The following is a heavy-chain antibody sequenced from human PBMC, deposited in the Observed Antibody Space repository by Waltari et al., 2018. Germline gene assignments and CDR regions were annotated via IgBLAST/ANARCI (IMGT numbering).Heavy chain of an antibody. V-gene: IGHV4-34*01. CDR3: AGGRYCSGGSCSNRRLYYFDY. J-gene: IGHJ4*02. CDR1: GGSFSGYY. D-gene: IGHD2-15*01. Sequence: QVQLQQWGAGLLKPSETLSLTCAVYGGSFSGYYRSWIRQPPGKGLEWIGEINHSGRTNYHPSLKSRVTLSVDTSKNQFSLKLSSVTAADTAVYYCAGGRYCSGGSCSNRRLYYFDYWGQGTLVTVSS. CDR2: INHSGRT.